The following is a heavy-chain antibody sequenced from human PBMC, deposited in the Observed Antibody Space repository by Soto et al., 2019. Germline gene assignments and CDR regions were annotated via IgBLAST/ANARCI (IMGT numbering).Heavy chain of an antibody. CDR3: AKDESRYCTDTSCYPMDV. D-gene: IGHD2-2*01. J-gene: IGHJ6*02. CDR1: GFTFSTYC. Sequence: GGSLRLSCAASGFTFSTYCMHWVRHAPGKGLEWVAVISYDGRNKYYADSVKGRFAISRDNSKNVLFLQMNSLRAEDTSVYYCAKDESRYCTDTSCYPMDVWGQGTTVTVSS. CDR2: ISYDGRNK. V-gene: IGHV3-30*18.